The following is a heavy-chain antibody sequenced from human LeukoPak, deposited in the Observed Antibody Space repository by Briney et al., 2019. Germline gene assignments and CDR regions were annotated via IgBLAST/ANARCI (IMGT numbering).Heavy chain of an antibody. V-gene: IGHV3-11*01. D-gene: IGHD3-3*01. Sequence: GGSLRLSCAASGFTFSDYYMSWIRQAPGKGLEWVSYISSSGSTIYYADSVKGRFTISRDNAKNSLYLQMNSLRAEDTAVYYCARDRTYYDFWSGYWDDYWGQGTLATVSS. CDR2: ISSSGSTI. CDR1: GFTFSDYY. CDR3: ARDRTYYDFWSGYWDDY. J-gene: IGHJ4*02.